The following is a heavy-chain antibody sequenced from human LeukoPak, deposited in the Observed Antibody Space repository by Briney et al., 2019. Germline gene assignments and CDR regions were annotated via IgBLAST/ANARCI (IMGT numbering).Heavy chain of an antibody. J-gene: IGHJ4*02. CDR1: GFTFSSYS. CDR3: ARDPPVAVTGPSLDY. D-gene: IGHD6-19*01. Sequence: GGSLRLSCAASGFTFSSYSMSWVRQAPGKGLEWVANIKQDGSEKYYVDSVKGRFTISRDNAKNSLYLQMNSLRAEDTAVYYCARDPPVAVTGPSLDYWGQGTLVTVSS. V-gene: IGHV3-7*01. CDR2: IKQDGSEK.